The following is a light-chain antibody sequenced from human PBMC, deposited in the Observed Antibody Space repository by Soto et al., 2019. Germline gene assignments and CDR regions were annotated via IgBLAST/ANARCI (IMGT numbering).Light chain of an antibody. CDR3: QQLNRYPLS. CDR1: QDISSY. V-gene: IGKV1-9*01. CDR2: GAH. Sequence: DIQLTQSPSLLSASVGDRVTITCRASQDISSYLAWYQQKPGRAPELLIHGAHSLHSGVPSRFSGSGSGTEFSLTISSLQPEDFATYYCQQLNRYPLSFGGGTKVKI. J-gene: IGKJ4*01.